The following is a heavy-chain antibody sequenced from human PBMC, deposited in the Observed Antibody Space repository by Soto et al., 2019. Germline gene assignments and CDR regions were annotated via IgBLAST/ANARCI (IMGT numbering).Heavy chain of an antibody. D-gene: IGHD3-16*01. J-gene: IGHJ4*01. CDR3: ARYLGGPDY. CDR2: LSSDGFGA. V-gene: IGHV3-74*03. Sequence: GGSLRLSCAASGFSLSPYWMHWVRQVPGRGLEWVARLSSDGFGAAYADSVEGRFFISRDIARNTLSLQMNSLRADDTAVYYCARYLGGPDYWSRGTSVTVSS. CDR1: GFSLSPYW.